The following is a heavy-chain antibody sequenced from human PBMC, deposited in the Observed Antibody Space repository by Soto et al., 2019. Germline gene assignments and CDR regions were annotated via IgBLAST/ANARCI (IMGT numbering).Heavy chain of an antibody. CDR2: ISYDGSNK. V-gene: IGHV3-30*18. D-gene: IGHD6-19*01. J-gene: IGHJ4*02. CDR3: AKDFPGPYSSGSYFDY. CDR1: GFTFSSYG. Sequence: HRGALRRSCAASGFTFSSYGMHWVRQAPGKGLEWVAVISYDGSNKYYADSVKGRFTISRDNSKNTLYLQMNSLRAEDTAVYYCAKDFPGPYSSGSYFDYWGQGTLVTVSS.